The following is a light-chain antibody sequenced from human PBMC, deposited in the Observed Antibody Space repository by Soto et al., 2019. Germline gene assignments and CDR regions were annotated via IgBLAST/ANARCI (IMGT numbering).Light chain of an antibody. J-gene: IGKJ1*01. Sequence: EIVLTQSPGTLSLSPGEGVTLSCRASQSVSSSYLAWCQQKPGQAPRLLIYGASSRATGIPDRFSGSGSGTDFTLTISRLEPEDFAVYYCQQYGSSPRTFGQGTKVEFK. CDR1: QSVSSSY. CDR2: GAS. CDR3: QQYGSSPRT. V-gene: IGKV3-20*01.